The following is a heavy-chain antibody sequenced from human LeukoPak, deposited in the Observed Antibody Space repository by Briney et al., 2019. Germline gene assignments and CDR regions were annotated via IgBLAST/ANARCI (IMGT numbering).Heavy chain of an antibody. V-gene: IGHV3-9*01. Sequence: SLRLSCAASGFTFDDYAMHWVRQAPGKGLEWVSGISYNSGSINYAESVKGRFTISRDNAKNYLYLQMSSLTVEDTALYYCAKVGPVSSYGFGFFNYWGRGTLVTVSS. CDR2: ISYNSGSI. CDR3: AKVGPVSSYGFGFFNY. D-gene: IGHD5-18*01. J-gene: IGHJ4*02. CDR1: GFTFDDYA.